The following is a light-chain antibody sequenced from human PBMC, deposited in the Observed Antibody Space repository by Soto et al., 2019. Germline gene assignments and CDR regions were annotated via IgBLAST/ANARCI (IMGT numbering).Light chain of an antibody. CDR3: QQLNSYPLT. J-gene: IGKJ4*01. CDR2: AAS. V-gene: IGKV1-9*01. Sequence: VQLTHSPAFLSASVLYRVTITFLASQGISSYLAWYQQKPGKAPKLLIYAASTLQSGVPSRFSGSGSGTEFTLTISSLQPEDFATYYCQQLNSYPLTFGGGTKVDI. CDR1: QGISSY.